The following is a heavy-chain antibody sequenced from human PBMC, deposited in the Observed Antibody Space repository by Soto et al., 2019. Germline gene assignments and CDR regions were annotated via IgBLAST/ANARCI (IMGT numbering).Heavy chain of an antibody. CDR1: GFTFSNAW. CDR2: IKSKTDGGTT. V-gene: IGHV3-15*07. D-gene: IGHD3-3*01. CDR3: TTLLTIFGVAEYDY. Sequence: PGGSLRLSCAASGFTFSNAWMNWVRQAPGKGLEWVGRIKSKTDGGTTDYAAPVKGRFTISRDDSKNTLYLQMNSLKTEDTAVYYCTTLLTIFGVAEYDYWGQGTLVTVSS. J-gene: IGHJ4*02.